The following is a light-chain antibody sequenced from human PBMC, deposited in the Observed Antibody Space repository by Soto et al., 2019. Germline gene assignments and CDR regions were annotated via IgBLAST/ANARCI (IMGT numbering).Light chain of an antibody. J-gene: IGKJ1*01. CDR2: GIS. CDR3: QQYVTSSPRT. V-gene: IGKV3-20*01. Sequence: DIVLTQSPGTLYLSPLDRYALYFRARQSVSSSYLAWYQQKPGQAPRLLMYGISRRATGIPDRFSGSGSGTDFTLTITRLEPEDFAVYYCQQYVTSSPRTFGQGTKVDIK. CDR1: QSVSSSY.